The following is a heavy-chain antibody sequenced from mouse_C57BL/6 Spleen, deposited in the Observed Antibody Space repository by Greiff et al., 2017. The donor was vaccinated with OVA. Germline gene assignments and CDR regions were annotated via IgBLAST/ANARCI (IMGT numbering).Heavy chain of an antibody. Sequence: VKLMESGPGLVAPSQSLSISCTVSGFSLTSYGVHWVRQPPGKGLEWLVVIWSDGSTTYNSALKSSLSISKDNSKSQVFLKMNSLQTDDTAMYYCARHGGYYFDYWGQGTTLTVSS. CDR1: GFSLTSYG. J-gene: IGHJ2*01. CDR2: IWSDGST. V-gene: IGHV2-6-1*01. CDR3: ARHGGYYFDY.